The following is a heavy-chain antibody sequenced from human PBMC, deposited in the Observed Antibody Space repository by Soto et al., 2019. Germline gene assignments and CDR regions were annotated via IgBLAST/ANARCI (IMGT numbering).Heavy chain of an antibody. D-gene: IGHD2-8*01. V-gene: IGHV4-59*01. CDR1: GGSISSYY. Sequence: SETLSLTCTVSGGSISSYYWSWIRQPPGKGLEWIGYIYYSGSTNYNPSLKSRVTISVDTSKNQFSLKLSSVTAADTAVYYCARATISVYATHVSRFYYYYYMDVWGKGTTVTVSS. J-gene: IGHJ6*03. CDR3: ARATISVYATHVSRFYYYYYMDV. CDR2: IYYSGST.